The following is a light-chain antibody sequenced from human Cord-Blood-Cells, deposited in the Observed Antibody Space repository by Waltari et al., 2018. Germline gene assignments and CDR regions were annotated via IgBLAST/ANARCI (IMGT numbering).Light chain of an antibody. CDR1: SSNIGSNY. V-gene: IGLV1-47*01. Sequence: QSVLTQPPSASGTPGQRVTISCSGSSSNIGSNYVYWYQQLPGTAPKLLIYRNNQRPSGVPDRCSGSKSGTSASLAISGLRSEDEADYYCAAWDDSLSGPCVVFGGGTKLTVL. CDR2: RNN. CDR3: AAWDDSLSGPCVV. J-gene: IGLJ2*01.